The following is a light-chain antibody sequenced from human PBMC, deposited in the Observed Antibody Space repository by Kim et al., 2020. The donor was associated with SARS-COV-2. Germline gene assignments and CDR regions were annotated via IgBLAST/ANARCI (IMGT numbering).Light chain of an antibody. CDR3: SSYTSSSTWV. Sequence: GPSNTISCPGTNSDVGGYNYISWYQQHPRKAPKLMIYDVSKRPSGVSNRFSGSKSGNTASLTISGLQAEDEADYYCSSYTSSSTWVFGGGTKLTVL. CDR2: DVS. V-gene: IGLV2-14*04. CDR1: NSDVGGYNY. J-gene: IGLJ3*02.